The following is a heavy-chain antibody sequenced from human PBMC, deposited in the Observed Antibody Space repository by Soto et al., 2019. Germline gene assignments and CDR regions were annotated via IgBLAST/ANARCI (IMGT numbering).Heavy chain of an antibody. Sequence: GGSLRLSCAASGFTFSSYAMSWVRQAPGKGLEWVSAISGSGGSTYYADSVKGRFTISRDNSKNTLYLQMNSLRAEDTAVYYCATDRWNGDSTLHWGQGTLVTVSS. D-gene: IGHD4-17*01. CDR3: ATDRWNGDSTLH. CDR1: GFTFSSYA. V-gene: IGHV3-23*01. CDR2: ISGSGGST. J-gene: IGHJ4*02.